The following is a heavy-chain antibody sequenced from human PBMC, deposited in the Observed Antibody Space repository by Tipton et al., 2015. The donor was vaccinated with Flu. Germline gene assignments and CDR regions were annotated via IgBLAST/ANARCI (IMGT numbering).Heavy chain of an antibody. CDR1: GFTFSNYA. CDR2: VSNSGGYT. J-gene: IGHJ4*02. D-gene: IGHD1-26*01. V-gene: IGHV3-23*01. CDR3: ANIGGGSYYGGDF. Sequence: SLRLSCAASGFTFSNYAMAWVRQAPGKGLEWVSSVSNSGGYTYHADSVKGRFTISRDNSKNTLYLQMNSLRAEDTAVYYCANIGGGSYYGGDFWGRGTLVTVSS.